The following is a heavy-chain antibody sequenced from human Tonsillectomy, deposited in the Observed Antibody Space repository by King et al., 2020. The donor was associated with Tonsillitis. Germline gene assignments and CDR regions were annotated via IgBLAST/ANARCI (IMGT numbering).Heavy chain of an antibody. Sequence: VQLVESGAEVKTPGASVKVSCKASGYSFTDYFMHWVRQAPGQGLEWMGWINPNSGGTKYAQKFQGRVTMTRDASISTYYMELSRLKSDDSAVYYCAKALDNIVVVSAATIYYWGQGTQVTVSS. CDR1: GYSFTDYF. V-gene: IGHV1-2*02. CDR2: INPNSGGT. D-gene: IGHD2-2*01. J-gene: IGHJ4*02. CDR3: AKALDNIVVVSAATIYY.